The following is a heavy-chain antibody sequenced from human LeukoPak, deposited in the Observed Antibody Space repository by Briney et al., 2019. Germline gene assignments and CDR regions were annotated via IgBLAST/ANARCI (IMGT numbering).Heavy chain of an antibody. Sequence: ASVKVSCTASGYTFTSYAINWVRHAPGQGLEWMGWMYPNSGNTGYAQKFQGKVTMTKNTSISTAYMELSSLRSEDTAVYYCAIRYGSGEKYYYYYYMDVWGKGTTVTVSS. CDR1: GYTFTSYA. CDR3: AIRYGSGEKYYYYYYMDV. CDR2: MYPNSGNT. D-gene: IGHD3-10*01. V-gene: IGHV1-8*01. J-gene: IGHJ6*03.